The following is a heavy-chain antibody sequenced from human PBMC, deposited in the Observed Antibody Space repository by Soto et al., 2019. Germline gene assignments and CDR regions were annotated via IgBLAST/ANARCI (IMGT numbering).Heavy chain of an antibody. CDR3: ASGRCKGDGGSCSHHAFDT. CDR1: GFTFSSYS. Sequence: GGALILSWAASGFTFSSYSMNWVRQAPGKGLEWVSYISSSSSTIYYADSVKGRFTISRDNAKNSLYLQMNSLRAEDTAVYYCASGRCKGDGGSCSHHAFDTWGQGTMVTVSS. CDR2: ISSSSSTI. V-gene: IGHV3-48*01. J-gene: IGHJ3*02. D-gene: IGHD2-15*01.